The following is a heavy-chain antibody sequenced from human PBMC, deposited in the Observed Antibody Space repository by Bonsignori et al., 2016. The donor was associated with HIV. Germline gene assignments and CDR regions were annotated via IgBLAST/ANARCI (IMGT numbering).Heavy chain of an antibody. CDR2: IKQDGSEK. J-gene: IGHJ6*03. Sequence: WIRQPPGKGLEWVANIKQDGSEKYYVDSVKGRFTISRDNAKNSLYLQMNSLRAEDTAVYYCARETYSSNYYYYYMDVWGKGTTVTVSS. V-gene: IGHV3-7*03. CDR3: ARETYSSNYYYYYMDV. D-gene: IGHD6-13*01.